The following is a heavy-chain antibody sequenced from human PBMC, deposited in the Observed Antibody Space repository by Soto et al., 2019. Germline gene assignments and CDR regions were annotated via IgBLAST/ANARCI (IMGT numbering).Heavy chain of an antibody. CDR3: ARRQISPPTRGAASARGGMDF. D-gene: IGHD6-13*01. CDR1: GFTFNNYG. CDR2: IWNDGNDY. V-gene: IGHV3-33*01. Sequence: QVQLVESGGGVVQPGRSLRLSCAASGFTFNNYGMHWVRQAPGKGLEWVAVIWNDGNDYYYANSVKGRFTISRDNSKNTLYLQMSSLRVEDTAVYYCARRQISPPTRGAASARGGMDFWGQGTTVTVSS. J-gene: IGHJ6*02.